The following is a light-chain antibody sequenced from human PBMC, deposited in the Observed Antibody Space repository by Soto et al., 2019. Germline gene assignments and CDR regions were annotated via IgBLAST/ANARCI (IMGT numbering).Light chain of an antibody. CDR1: SSDIGGYNY. J-gene: IGLJ1*01. CDR3: NSYTTSSTYV. CDR2: DVS. V-gene: IGLV2-14*01. Sequence: QSVLTQPASVSGSPGQSITIFCTGTSSDIGGYNYVSWYQQHPGKAPKLMIYDVSNRPSGVSNRFSGSKSGNTASLTISGLQAEDEADYYCNSYTTSSTYVFGTGTKLTVL.